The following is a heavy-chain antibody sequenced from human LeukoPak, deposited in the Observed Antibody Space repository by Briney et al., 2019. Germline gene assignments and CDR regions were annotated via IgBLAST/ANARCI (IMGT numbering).Heavy chain of an antibody. CDR1: GFTFSAYW. CDR3: GRALEGSSGWFGEEFEF. D-gene: IGHD6-19*01. J-gene: IGHJ4*02. CDR2: IRYGGSDK. V-gene: IGHV3-30*02. Sequence: GGSLRLSCAASGFTFSAYWMSWVRQTPGRGLEWVAFIRYGGSDKYYADSVKGRFTISRDNSKNALSLQMNSLRVDDTAVYYCGRALEGSSGWFGEEFEFWGQGTPVTVSS.